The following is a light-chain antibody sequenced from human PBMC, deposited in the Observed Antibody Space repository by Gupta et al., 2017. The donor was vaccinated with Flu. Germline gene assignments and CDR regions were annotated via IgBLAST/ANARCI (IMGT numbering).Light chain of an antibody. CDR2: LNSDGSH. CDR3: QTWGTGIWV. V-gene: IGLV4-69*01. Sequence: QLVLTQSPSASASLGASVKRTCPLSSGHSSYAIAWHQQQPEKGPRYLMKLNSDGSHSKGDGIPDRFSGSSSGAERYLTISSLQSEDEADYYCQTWGTGIWVFGGGTKLTVL. CDR1: SGHSSYA. J-gene: IGLJ3*02.